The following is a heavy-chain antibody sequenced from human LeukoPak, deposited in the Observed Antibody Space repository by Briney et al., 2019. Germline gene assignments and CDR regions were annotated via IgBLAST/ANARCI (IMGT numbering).Heavy chain of an antibody. Sequence: GGSLRLSCAASGFTFSSYSMNWVRQAPGKGLVWVSRINTDGRTTSYADSEKARFTISRDNAKNTLYLQMNSLRAEDTAVYYCARAEMATIRNWGQGTLVTVSS. V-gene: IGHV3-74*01. CDR1: GFTFSSYS. CDR3: ARAEMATIRN. J-gene: IGHJ4*02. D-gene: IGHD5-24*01. CDR2: INTDGRTT.